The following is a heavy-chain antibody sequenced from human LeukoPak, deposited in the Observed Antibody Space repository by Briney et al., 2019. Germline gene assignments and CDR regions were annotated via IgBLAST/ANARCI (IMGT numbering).Heavy chain of an antibody. D-gene: IGHD5-12*01. Sequence: GGSLRLSCAASGFTFSSYAMSWVRQAPGKGLEWVAVISYDGSNKYYADSVKGRFTISRDNSKNTLYLQMNSLRAEDTAVYYCARSIGGYDYFDYWGQGTLVTVSS. V-gene: IGHV3-30-3*01. CDR3: ARSIGGYDYFDY. CDR1: GFTFSSYA. J-gene: IGHJ4*02. CDR2: ISYDGSNK.